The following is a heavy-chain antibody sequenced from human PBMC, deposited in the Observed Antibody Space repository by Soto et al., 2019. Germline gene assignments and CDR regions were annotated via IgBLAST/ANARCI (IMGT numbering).Heavy chain of an antibody. CDR3: ARGHGIAAAGVYYFDY. V-gene: IGHV1-69*01. J-gene: IGHJ4*02. CDR1: GGPFISYA. CDR2: IIPIFGTT. Sequence: VKVACTASGGPFISYASIWVRQAPGQGLEWMGGIIPIFGTTNYAQKFQGRVTITADESTSTAYMELSSLRSEDTAVYYCARGHGIAAAGVYYFDYCGQGTLVTVSS. D-gene: IGHD6-13*01.